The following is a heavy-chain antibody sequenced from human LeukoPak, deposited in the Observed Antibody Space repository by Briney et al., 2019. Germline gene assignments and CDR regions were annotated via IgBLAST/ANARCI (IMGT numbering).Heavy chain of an antibody. CDR2: IYYSGST. Sequence: PSETLSLTCTVSGGSTSSYYWSWIRQPPGKGLEWIGYIYYSGSTNYNPSLKSRVTISVDTSKNQFSLKLSSVTAADTAVYYCAREGYCSGGSCYSGASNWFDPWGQGTLVTVSS. V-gene: IGHV4-59*01. CDR3: AREGYCSGGSCYSGASNWFDP. J-gene: IGHJ5*02. D-gene: IGHD2-15*01. CDR1: GGSTSSYY.